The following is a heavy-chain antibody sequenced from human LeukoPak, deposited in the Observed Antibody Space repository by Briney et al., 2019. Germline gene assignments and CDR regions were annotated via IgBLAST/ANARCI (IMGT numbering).Heavy chain of an antibody. D-gene: IGHD2-8*01. CDR2: ISSSSSYI. CDR1: GFTSSSYS. Sequence: RGSLRLSCAASGFTSSSYSTNWVRHAPGRGLEWVSSISSSSSYIYYADSVKGRFTISTDNTKNSLYLQMNSLRAKETAVYYCARYLEWCHHLDYWGKGTLVTVSS. J-gene: IGHJ4*02. V-gene: IGHV3-21*01. CDR3: ARYLEWCHHLDY.